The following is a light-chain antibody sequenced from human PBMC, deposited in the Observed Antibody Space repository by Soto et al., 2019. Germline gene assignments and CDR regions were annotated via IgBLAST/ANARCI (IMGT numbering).Light chain of an antibody. Sequence: EIVMTPSPATLSVSPGERATLSCRASQSVGRNLVWYQQKAGQAPRPLIFDASTRATRIPTRFSGTGSGTEFTLTISSLQSEDFAVYYCQYYNNWPPSWTFGQGTKGDNK. CDR2: DAS. CDR1: QSVGRN. CDR3: QYYNNWPPSWT. V-gene: IGKV3-15*01. J-gene: IGKJ1*01.